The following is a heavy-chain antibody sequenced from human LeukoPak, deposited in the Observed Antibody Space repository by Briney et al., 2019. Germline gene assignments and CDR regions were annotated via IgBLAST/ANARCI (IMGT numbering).Heavy chain of an antibody. J-gene: IGHJ6*02. V-gene: IGHV3-66*01. Sequence: GGSLRLSCAASGSTVSSNYMSWVRQAPGKGLEWVSVIYNGGSTYYADSVKGRFTISRDNSKNTLYLQMNSLRAEDTAVYYCARDWSVRFLEWLPSYGMDVWGQGTTVTVSS. CDR3: ARDWSVRFLEWLPSYGMDV. CDR1: GSTVSSNY. D-gene: IGHD3-3*01. CDR2: IYNGGST.